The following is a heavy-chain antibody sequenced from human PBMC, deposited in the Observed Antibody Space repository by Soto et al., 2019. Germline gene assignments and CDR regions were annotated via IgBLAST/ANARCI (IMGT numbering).Heavy chain of an antibody. CDR2: IKSKTDGGTT. Sequence: SLRLSCAASGVTFSNAWMNWVRQAPGKGLEWVGRIKSKTDGGTTDYAAPVKGRFTISRDDSKNTLYLQMNSLKTEDTAVYYCTTSMTTVTTLYYYYGMDVWGQGTTVTVSS. D-gene: IGHD4-17*01. V-gene: IGHV3-15*07. CDR3: TTSMTTVTTLYYYYGMDV. J-gene: IGHJ6*02. CDR1: GVTFSNAW.